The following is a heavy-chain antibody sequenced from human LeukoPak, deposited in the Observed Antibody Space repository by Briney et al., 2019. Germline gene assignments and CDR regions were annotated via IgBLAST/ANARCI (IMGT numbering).Heavy chain of an antibody. V-gene: IGHV1-2*02. D-gene: IGHD1-26*01. CDR3: ATSIVGAALMVI. J-gene: IGHJ4*02. CDR2: INPNSGGT. CDR1: GYTFTGYY. Sequence: ASVTVSCKASGYTFTGYYMHWVRQAPGQGLEWMGWINPNSGGTNYAQKFQGRVTMTRDTSISTAYMELSRLRSDDTAVYYCATSIVGAALMVIWGQGTLVTVSS.